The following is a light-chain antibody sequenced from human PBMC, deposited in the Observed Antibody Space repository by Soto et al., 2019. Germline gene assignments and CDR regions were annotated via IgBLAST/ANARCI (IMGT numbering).Light chain of an antibody. CDR1: QSILYNSNNKNY. Sequence: DIVMTQSPDSLAVSLGERATINCKSSQSILYNSNNKNYLAWYQQKAGQPPKLLIYWASTRESGVPDRFSGSGSGTDFTLTISSLQAEDVAVYYGQQYHDPPRTFGQGTQVEIK. CDR2: WAS. J-gene: IGKJ1*01. V-gene: IGKV4-1*01. CDR3: QQYHDPPRT.